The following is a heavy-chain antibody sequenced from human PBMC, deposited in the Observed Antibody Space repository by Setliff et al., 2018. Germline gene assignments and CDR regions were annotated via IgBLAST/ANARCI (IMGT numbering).Heavy chain of an antibody. D-gene: IGHD6-19*01. V-gene: IGHV4-4*07. J-gene: IGHJ6*03. CDR3: AREQWLDPPGYYYMAV. CDR2: IYIGGSA. CDR1: GGSISSYY. Sequence: PSETLSLTCTVSGGSISSYYWSWIRQPAGKGLEWIGHIYIGGSANYNPSLKSRVTMSIDTSKNQFSLKLNTVTAADMAVYYCAREQWLDPPGYYYMAVWAKGTTVTVSS.